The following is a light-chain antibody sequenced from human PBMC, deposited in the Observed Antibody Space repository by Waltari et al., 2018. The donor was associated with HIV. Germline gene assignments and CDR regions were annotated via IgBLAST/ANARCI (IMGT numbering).Light chain of an antibody. J-gene: IGLJ3*02. Sequence: QAVVTQEPSLTLSPGGSITLHCVSNTEALPSGHYPYCFQQKPGQAPRTLIYDTSNKHSWTPARFSGSLLGGKAALTLSGAQPEDEDEYYCLLSYSDTRGGVFGGGTKLTVL. CDR3: LLSYSDTRGGV. CDR2: DTS. V-gene: IGLV7-46*01. CDR1: TEALPSGHY.